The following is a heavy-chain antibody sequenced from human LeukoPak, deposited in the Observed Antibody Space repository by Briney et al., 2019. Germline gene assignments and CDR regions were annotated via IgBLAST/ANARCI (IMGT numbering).Heavy chain of an antibody. CDR2: IYSGGST. V-gene: IGHV3-53*01. CDR1: GFTVSSNY. Sequence: GGSLRLSCAASGFTVSSNYMSWVRQAPGKGLEWVSVIYSGGSTYYADSVKGRFTISRDNSKKTLYLQMNSLRAEDTAVYYCARVRQQLPDYWGQGTLVTVSS. D-gene: IGHD6-13*01. CDR3: ARVRQQLPDY. J-gene: IGHJ4*02.